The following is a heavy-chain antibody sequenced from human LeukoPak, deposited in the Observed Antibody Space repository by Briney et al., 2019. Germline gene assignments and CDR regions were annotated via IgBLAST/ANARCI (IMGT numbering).Heavy chain of an antibody. D-gene: IGHD3-9*01. V-gene: IGHV3-74*01. CDR2: INSDGSST. Sequence: PGGSLRPSCAASGFTFSSYWMHWVRQAPGKGLVWVSRINSDGSSTSYADSVKGRFTISGDNAKNTLYLQMNSLRAEDTAVYYCARGRYFDWLLYDGMDVWGQGTTVTVSS. CDR3: ARGRYFDWLLYDGMDV. CDR1: GFTFSSYW. J-gene: IGHJ6*02.